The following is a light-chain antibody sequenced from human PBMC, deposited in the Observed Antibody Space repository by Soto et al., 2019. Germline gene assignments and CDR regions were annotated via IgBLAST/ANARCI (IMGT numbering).Light chain of an antibody. CDR1: QDINSW. CDR3: QQAKNFPWT. Sequence: DIQMTQSPSSVSASVGDRVTITCRASQDINSWLAWYQQKPGKAPKLLIYAASRLQSEVPSRFSGSGSGTDFTLTISSLQPEDFASYYCQQAKNFPWTFGQGTKVEIK. J-gene: IGKJ1*01. V-gene: IGKV1-12*01. CDR2: AAS.